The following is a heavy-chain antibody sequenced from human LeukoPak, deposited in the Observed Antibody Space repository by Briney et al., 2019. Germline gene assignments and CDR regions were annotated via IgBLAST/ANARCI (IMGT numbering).Heavy chain of an antibody. Sequence: PSETLSLTCTVSGGSISRYYWSWIRQPPGKGLEWIGYISYSGSTNYNPSLKSRVTISVDTSKNQFSLKLSSVTAADTAVYYCARVGYYEGWFDPWGQGTLVTVSS. D-gene: IGHD3-22*01. J-gene: IGHJ5*02. CDR3: ARVGYYEGWFDP. CDR1: GGSISRYY. CDR2: ISYSGST. V-gene: IGHV4-59*08.